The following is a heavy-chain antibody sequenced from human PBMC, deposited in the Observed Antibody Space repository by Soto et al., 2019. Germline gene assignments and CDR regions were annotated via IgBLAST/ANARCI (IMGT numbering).Heavy chain of an antibody. Sequence: EVQLVESGGGLVQPGGSLRLSCAASGFTFSSYSMNWVRQAPGKGLEWVSYISSSSSTIYYADSVKGRFTISIDNAKNSLYLQMNSLRDEDTAVYYCARDPIGYCSGGSCYSVPFDYWGQGTLVTVSS. D-gene: IGHD2-15*01. CDR3: ARDPIGYCSGGSCYSVPFDY. CDR1: GFTFSSYS. CDR2: ISSSSSTI. V-gene: IGHV3-48*02. J-gene: IGHJ4*02.